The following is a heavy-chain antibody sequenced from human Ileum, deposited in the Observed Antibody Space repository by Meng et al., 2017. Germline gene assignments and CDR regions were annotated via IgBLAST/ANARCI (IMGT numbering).Heavy chain of an antibody. V-gene: IGHV3-30*08. CDR3: ARIGYSFDLGNAFDI. D-gene: IGHD5-12*01. CDR2: ITHDASRK. CDR1: ALTFGGYT. Sequence: GRCLSPSCLLSALTFGGYTMHWVRQAPGKGLEWVALITHDASRKYCAGSVEGRFTISRDNSKNTLYLQMNSLRAEDTAVYYCARIGYSFDLGNAFDIWGQGTMVTVSS. J-gene: IGHJ3*02.